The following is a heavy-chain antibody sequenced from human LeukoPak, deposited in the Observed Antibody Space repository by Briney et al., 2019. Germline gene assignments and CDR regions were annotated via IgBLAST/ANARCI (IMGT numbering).Heavy chain of an antibody. CDR3: AKGGLGYCSSTSCYGWIDY. J-gene: IGHJ4*02. CDR1: GFTFSSYA. Sequence: GGSLRLSCAASGFTFSSYAMSWVRQAPGKGLEWVSAISGSGGSTYYADSVKGRFTISRDNSKNTLYLQMKSLRAEDTAVYYCAKGGLGYCSSTSCYGWIDYWGQGTLVTVSS. V-gene: IGHV3-23*01. CDR2: ISGSGGST. D-gene: IGHD2-2*01.